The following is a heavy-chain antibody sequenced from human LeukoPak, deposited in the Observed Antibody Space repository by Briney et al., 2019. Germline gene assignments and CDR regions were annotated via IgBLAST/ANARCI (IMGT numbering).Heavy chain of an antibody. Sequence: SVKVSCKASGGTFSSYAISWVRQAPGQGLEWMGGIIPIFGTANYAQKFQGRVTITADKSTSTAYMELSSLRSEDTAVHYCARGPIVATIKPRYYFDYWGQGTLVTVSS. CDR2: IIPIFGTA. CDR3: ARGPIVATIKPRYYFDY. D-gene: IGHD5-12*01. CDR1: GGTFSSYA. J-gene: IGHJ4*02. V-gene: IGHV1-69*06.